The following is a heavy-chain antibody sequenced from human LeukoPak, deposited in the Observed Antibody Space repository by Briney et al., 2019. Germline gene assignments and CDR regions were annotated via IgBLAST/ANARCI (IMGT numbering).Heavy chain of an antibody. CDR2: IKQDGSEK. V-gene: IGHV3-7*01. D-gene: IGHD3-3*01. J-gene: IGHJ4*02. Sequence: GGSLRLSCAASGFTFSNYWMSWVRQGPGKGLEWVANIKQDGSEKCYVDSVKGRFSISRDDTKNSLYLQLNSLRAEDTAVYYCAREGLRFLEWSSYYFDYWGLGTLVTVSS. CDR1: GFTFSNYW. CDR3: AREGLRFLEWSSYYFDY.